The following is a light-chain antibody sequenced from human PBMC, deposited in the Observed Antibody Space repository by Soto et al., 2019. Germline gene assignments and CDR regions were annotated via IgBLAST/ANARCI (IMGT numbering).Light chain of an antibody. CDR2: DAS. Sequence: DIQMTQSPSSLSASVGDRVTITCRASQDMKNYLNWYQHKPGKAPKLLSYDASLLETGVPPRFSGSGSGTDSTFTITRLHAEGIERYFCQQADRVACLGGGTKVEIK. V-gene: IGKV1-33*01. CDR1: QDMKNY. CDR3: QQADRVAC. J-gene: IGKJ4*01.